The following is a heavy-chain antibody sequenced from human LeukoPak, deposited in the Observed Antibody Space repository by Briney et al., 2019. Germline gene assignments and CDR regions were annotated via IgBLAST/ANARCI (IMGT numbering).Heavy chain of an antibody. CDR2: IYHSGST. CDR1: GYSISSGYY. CDR3: ARVDPRGSYGFDY. D-gene: IGHD5-18*01. Sequence: SETLSLTCAVSGYSISSGYYWGWIRQPPGKGLEWIGSIYHSGSTYYNPSLKSRVTISVDTSKNQFSLKLSSVTAADTAVYYCARVDPRGSYGFDYWGQGTLVTVSS. V-gene: IGHV4-38-2*01. J-gene: IGHJ4*02.